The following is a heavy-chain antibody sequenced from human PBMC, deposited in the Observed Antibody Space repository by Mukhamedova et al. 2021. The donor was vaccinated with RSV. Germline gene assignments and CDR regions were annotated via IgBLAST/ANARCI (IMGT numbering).Heavy chain of an antibody. Sequence: GRFTISRDNAKNTLYLQMNSLRAEDTAVYYCARDGGLLWFGEFYYYGMDVWGQGTTVTVS. CDR3: ARDGGLLWFGEFYYYGMDV. V-gene: IGHV3-74*01. J-gene: IGHJ6*02. D-gene: IGHD3-10*01.